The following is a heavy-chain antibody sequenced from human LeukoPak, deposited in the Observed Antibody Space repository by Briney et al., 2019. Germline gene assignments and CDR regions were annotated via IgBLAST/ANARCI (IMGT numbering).Heavy chain of an antibody. J-gene: IGHJ4*02. CDR3: AGEGIQLWRTDY. D-gene: IGHD5-18*01. CDR1: GGSISSYY. CDR2: IYYSGST. Sequence: SETLSLTCTVSGGSISSYYWSWIRQPPGKGLEWIGYIYYSGSTNYNPSLKSRVTISVDTSKNQFSLKLSSVTAADTAVYYCAGEGIQLWRTDYWGQGTLVTVSS. V-gene: IGHV4-59*01.